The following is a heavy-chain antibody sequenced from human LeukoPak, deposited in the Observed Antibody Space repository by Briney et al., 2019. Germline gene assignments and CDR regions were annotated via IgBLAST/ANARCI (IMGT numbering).Heavy chain of an antibody. D-gene: IGHD3-16*02. CDR3: ARMGYYDYGWGSYRDRPFDY. Sequence: PSETLSLTCAVSGGSISSSNWWSWVRQPPGKGLEWIGEIYHSGSTNYNPSLKSRVTISVDKSKNQFSLKLSSVTAADTAVYYCARMGYYDYGWGSYRDRPFDYWGQGTLVTVSS. CDR1: GGSISSSNW. V-gene: IGHV4-4*02. J-gene: IGHJ4*02. CDR2: IYHSGST.